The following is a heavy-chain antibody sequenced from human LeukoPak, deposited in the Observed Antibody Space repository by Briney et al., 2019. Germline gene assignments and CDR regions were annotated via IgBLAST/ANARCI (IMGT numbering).Heavy chain of an antibody. CDR3: AREGPRGIAAAGTFRDDNWFDP. Sequence: ASVKVSCKASGYTFTGYYMHWVRQAPGQGLEWMGWINPNSGGTNYAQKFRGRVTMTRDTSISTAYMELSRLRSDDTAVYYCAREGPRGIAAAGTFRDDNWFDPWGQGTLVTVSS. CDR1: GYTFTGYY. D-gene: IGHD6-13*01. V-gene: IGHV1-2*02. J-gene: IGHJ5*02. CDR2: INPNSGGT.